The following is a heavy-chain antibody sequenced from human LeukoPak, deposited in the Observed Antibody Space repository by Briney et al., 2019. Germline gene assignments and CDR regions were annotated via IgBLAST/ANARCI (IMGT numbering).Heavy chain of an antibody. Sequence: PGGSLRLSCAASGFTYSSYSMNWVRQAPGKGLEWVSSISSSSSYIYYADSVKGRFTISRDNAKNSMYLQMNRLRAEDTAVYYCARGALYDDILTGIDYWGQGTLVTVSS. J-gene: IGHJ4*02. V-gene: IGHV3-21*01. CDR2: ISSSSSYI. CDR1: GFTYSSYS. D-gene: IGHD3-9*01. CDR3: ARGALYDDILTGIDY.